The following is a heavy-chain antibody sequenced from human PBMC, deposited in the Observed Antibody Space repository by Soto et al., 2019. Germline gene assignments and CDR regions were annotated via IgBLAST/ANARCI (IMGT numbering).Heavy chain of an antibody. CDR1: GYIFTSYG. Sequence: QVQLVQSGAELKKPGASAKVSCKASGYIFTSYGISWVRQAPGQGREWMAWISVDSGNPNYAQNFQGRVTTTTDTAARTANMELRRLRSDDTVVYYCARFNGSGTNYYMDAWRKRTTVIVPS. CDR3: ARFNGSGTNYYMDA. D-gene: IGHD3-10*01. V-gene: IGHV1-18*01. J-gene: IGHJ6*03. CDR2: ISVDSGNP.